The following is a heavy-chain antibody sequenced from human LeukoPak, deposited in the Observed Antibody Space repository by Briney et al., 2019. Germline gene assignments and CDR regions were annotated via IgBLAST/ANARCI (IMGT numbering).Heavy chain of an antibody. D-gene: IGHD2-2*01. CDR3: ARPSDTSRLNAFDI. J-gene: IGHJ3*02. CDR2: ISSSGSTI. V-gene: IGHV3-48*03. Sequence: GGSLRLSCAASGFTFSSYEMNWVRQAPGKGLEWVSYISSSGSTIYYADSVKGRFTISRDNAKSTLYLQMNSLRAEDTAVYYCARPSDTSRLNAFDIWGQGTMVTVSS. CDR1: GFTFSSYE.